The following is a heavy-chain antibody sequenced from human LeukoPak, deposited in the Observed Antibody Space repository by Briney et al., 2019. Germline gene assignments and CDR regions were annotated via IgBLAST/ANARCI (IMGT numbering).Heavy chain of an antibody. V-gene: IGHV3-48*03. CDR2: ISSSGSTI. J-gene: IGHJ3*02. CDR3: ARDIPAVAFDI. Sequence: GGSLRLSCAASGCTFSSYEMNWVRQAPGKGLEWVSYISSSGSTIYYADSVKGRFTISRDNAKNSLYLQMNSLRAEDTAVYYCARDIPAVAFDIWGQGTMVTVSS. CDR1: GCTFSSYE.